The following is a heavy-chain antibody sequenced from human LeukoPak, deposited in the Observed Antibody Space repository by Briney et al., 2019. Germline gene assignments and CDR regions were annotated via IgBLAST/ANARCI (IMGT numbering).Heavy chain of an antibody. J-gene: IGHJ4*02. Sequence: SETLSLTCAVSGGSISSGGYSWSWIRQPPGKGLEWIGYIYHSGSTYYNPSLKSRVTISVDRSKNQFSLKLSSVTAADTAVYYCARVSDDYGGYGYFDYWGQGTLVTVSS. V-gene: IGHV4-30-2*01. CDR2: IYHSGST. CDR1: GGSISSGGYS. D-gene: IGHD4-17*01. CDR3: ARVSDDYGGYGYFDY.